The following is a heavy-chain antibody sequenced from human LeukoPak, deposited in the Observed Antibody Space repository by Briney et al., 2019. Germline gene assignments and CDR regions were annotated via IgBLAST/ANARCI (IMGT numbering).Heavy chain of an antibody. CDR3: ARHNYYHFWSTLNWFDP. CDR2: VYHSGST. Sequence: PSETLSLTCTIFGSSISDNYYWGWIRRPPGKGLEWTGSVYHSGSTYYNPSLKSRVTLSVDTPNNHLSLKLRSVTAADTAVYYCARHNYYHFWSTLNWFDPWGQGTLVTVSS. CDR1: GSSISDNYY. J-gene: IGHJ5*02. V-gene: IGHV4-38-2*02. D-gene: IGHD3-3*01.